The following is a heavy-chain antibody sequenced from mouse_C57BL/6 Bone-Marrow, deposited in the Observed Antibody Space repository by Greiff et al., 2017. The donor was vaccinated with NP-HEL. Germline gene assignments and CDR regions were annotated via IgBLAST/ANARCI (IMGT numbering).Heavy chain of an antibody. V-gene: IGHV1-52*01. CDR2: IDPSASET. D-gene: IGHD1-1*01. Sequence: QVQLQQPGAELVRPGSSVKLSCKASGYTFTSYWMHWVKQRPIQGLEWIGNIDPSASETPSNQTFKDKAPLTVDKSSSTAYMQLSSLTSEASAVYYCARLHYYGSSSDYWGQGTTLTVSS. CDR1: GYTFTSYW. J-gene: IGHJ2*01. CDR3: ARLHYYGSSSDY.